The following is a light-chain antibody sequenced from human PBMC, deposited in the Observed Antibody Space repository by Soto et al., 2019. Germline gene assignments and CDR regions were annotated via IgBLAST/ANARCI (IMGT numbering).Light chain of an antibody. V-gene: IGKV1-39*01. Sequence: DIQMIQSPSSLSASVGDRVTITCRASQNIDNCLSWYQQKPGKAPKLLIYAASILHSGVPSRFSGSGSGTDFTLTISSLQREDLATYDCLQTYTAPATFGQGTMVEIK. CDR2: AAS. CDR1: QNIDNC. J-gene: IGKJ1*01. CDR3: LQTYTAPAT.